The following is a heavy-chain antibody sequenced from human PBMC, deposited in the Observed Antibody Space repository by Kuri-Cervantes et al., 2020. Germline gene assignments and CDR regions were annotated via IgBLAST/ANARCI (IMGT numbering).Heavy chain of an antibody. D-gene: IGHD1-14*01. CDR2: IIPIFGTA. V-gene: IGHV1-69*06. Sequence: SVKVSCKVSGYTLTDLSMHWVRQAPGKGLEWMGGIIPIFGTANYAQKFQGRVTVTADKSTSTAYMELSSLRSEDTAVYYCARDVGGGITGTTAYYYYYYYMDVWGKGTTVTVSS. J-gene: IGHJ6*03. CDR1: GYTLTDLS. CDR3: ARDVGGGITGTTAYYYYYYYMDV.